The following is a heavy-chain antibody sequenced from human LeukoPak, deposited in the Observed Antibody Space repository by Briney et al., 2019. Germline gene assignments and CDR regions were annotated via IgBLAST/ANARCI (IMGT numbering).Heavy chain of an antibody. V-gene: IGHV1-2*06. J-gene: IGHJ4*02. CDR3: ARESSGSFYEVSFDY. CDR2: LSPNSGVT. D-gene: IGHD1-26*01. Sequence: ASVKVSCKASGYTFTSYDINWVRQAPGQGLEWMGRLSPNSGVTHYAQKFQGRVTMTRDTSINTAYMELSRLRSDDTAVYYCARESSGSFYEVSFDYWGQGTLVTVSS. CDR1: GYTFTSYD.